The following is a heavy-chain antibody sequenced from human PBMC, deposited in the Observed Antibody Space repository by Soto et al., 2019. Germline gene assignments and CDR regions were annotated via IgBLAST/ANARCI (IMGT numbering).Heavy chain of an antibody. CDR1: GFTVSTYG. CDR2: ISRDGGTK. Sequence: QVQLVESGGGVVQPGRSLRLSCAVSGFTVSTYGMHWVRQAPGKGLEWVAVISRDGGTKYYADSVKGRFTISRDNSRNTLFLEMNSLRGDDLAVYYCSGAVASGYWGQGPLVTVSS. V-gene: IGHV3-30*03. J-gene: IGHJ4*02. CDR3: SGAVASGY. D-gene: IGHD2-8*02.